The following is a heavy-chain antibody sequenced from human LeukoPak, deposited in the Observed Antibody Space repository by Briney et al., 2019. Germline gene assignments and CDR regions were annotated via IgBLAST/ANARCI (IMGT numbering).Heavy chain of an antibody. D-gene: IGHD2-2*01. CDR1: GYTFTSYG. CDR2: ISAYNGNT. Sequence: ASVKVSCKASGYTFTSYGISWVRQAPGQGLEWMGWISAYNGNTNYAQKLQGRVTMTEDTSTDTAYMELSSLRSEDTAVYYCATVGYSCSSTSCRPYFDYWGQGTLVTVSS. J-gene: IGHJ4*02. V-gene: IGHV1-18*01. CDR3: ATVGYSCSSTSCRPYFDY.